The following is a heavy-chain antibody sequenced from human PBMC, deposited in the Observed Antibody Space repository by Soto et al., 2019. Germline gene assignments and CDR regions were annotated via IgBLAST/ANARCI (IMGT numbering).Heavy chain of an antibody. V-gene: IGHV4-39*01. CDR2: IYYTGNT. CDR3: VRVEMYAGEFNHNIDR. Sequence: SSETVSLTCTVSGDALRSSYHYWGWIRQLPGKGLEWIGSIYYTGNTYYNPSLKSRVSISVDMATNEISLRLRAESIADTAVYSCVRVEMYAGEFNHNIDRSGQGALVTVSS. J-gene: IGHJ5*02. CDR1: GDALRSSYHY. D-gene: IGHD2-8*01.